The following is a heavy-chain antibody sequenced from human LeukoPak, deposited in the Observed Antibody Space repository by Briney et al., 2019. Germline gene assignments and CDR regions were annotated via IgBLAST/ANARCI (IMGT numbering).Heavy chain of an antibody. CDR3: ARDSGYDSYSYGPGYYYCMDV. Sequence: SETLSLTCTVSGGSISSYYWSWIRQPAGKGLEWIGRIYTSGSTNYNPSLKSRVTMSVDTSKNQFSLKLSSVTAADTAVYYCARDSGYDSYSYGPGYYYCMDVWGKGTTVTVSS. CDR1: GGSISSYY. CDR2: IYTSGST. D-gene: IGHD5-12*01. J-gene: IGHJ6*03. V-gene: IGHV4-4*07.